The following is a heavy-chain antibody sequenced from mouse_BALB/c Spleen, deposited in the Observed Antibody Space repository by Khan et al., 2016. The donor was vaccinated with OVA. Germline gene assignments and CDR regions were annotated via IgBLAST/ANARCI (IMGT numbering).Heavy chain of an antibody. V-gene: IGHV1S34*01. CDR3: ARDGYDYAMDY. CDR2: ISCYNGAT. J-gene: IGHJ4*01. D-gene: IGHD2-2*01. CDR1: GYSFTGYY. Sequence: LVKTGASVKISCKASGYSFTGYYIHWVKQSHGKSLEWIGFISCYNGATGYNQKFQGKATFTVDPSSSTAYMQFSSLTSEDSAVYYCARDGYDYAMDYWGQGTSVIVSS.